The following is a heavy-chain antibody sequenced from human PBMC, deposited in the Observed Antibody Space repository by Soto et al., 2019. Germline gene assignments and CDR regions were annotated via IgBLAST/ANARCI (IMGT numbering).Heavy chain of an antibody. CDR2: IYSGGST. D-gene: IGHD1-26*01. Sequence: EVQLVESGGGLVQPGGSLRLSCAASGFTVSTKYMSWVRQAPGKGLEWVSVIYSGGSTFYADSVRGRFTISRDNSKNTVNLQMNSLRAEDTDVYYCARDPWDADYWGQGTLVTVSS. CDR3: ARDPWDADY. J-gene: IGHJ4*02. CDR1: GFTVSTKY. V-gene: IGHV3-66*01.